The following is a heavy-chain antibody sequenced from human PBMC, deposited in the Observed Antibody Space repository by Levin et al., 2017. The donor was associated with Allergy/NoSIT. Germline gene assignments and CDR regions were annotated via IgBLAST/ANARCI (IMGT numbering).Heavy chain of an antibody. J-gene: IGHJ6*02. CDR1: GFTFSNAW. CDR3: TTGEAVWAIFGVVIIPTSYYYYGMDV. CDR2: IKSKTDGGTT. V-gene: IGHV3-15*01. D-gene: IGHD3-3*01. Sequence: SGGSLRLSCAASGFTFSNAWMSWVRQAPGKGLEWVGRIKSKTDGGTTDYAAPVKGRFTISRDDSKNTLYLQMNSLKTEDTAVYYCTTGEAVWAIFGVVIIPTSYYYYGMDVWGQGTTVTVSS.